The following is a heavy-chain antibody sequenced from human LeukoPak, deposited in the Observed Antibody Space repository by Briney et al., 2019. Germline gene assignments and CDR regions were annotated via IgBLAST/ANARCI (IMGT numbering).Heavy chain of an antibody. CDR3: ARSGIRVVGATNFDY. J-gene: IGHJ4*02. D-gene: IGHD1-26*01. CDR2: INPNSGGT. V-gene: IGHV1-2*06. CDR1: GYTFTGYY. Sequence: ASVKVSCKASGYTFTGYYMHWVRQAPGQGLEWMGRINPNSGGTNYAQKFQGRFTMTRDASISTAYMELSRLRSDDTAVYYCARSGIRVVGATNFDYWGQGTLVTVSS.